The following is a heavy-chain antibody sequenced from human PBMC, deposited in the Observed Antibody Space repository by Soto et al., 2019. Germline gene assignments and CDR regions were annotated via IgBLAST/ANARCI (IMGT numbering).Heavy chain of an antibody. CDR2: IYYSGST. V-gene: IGHV4-39*01. D-gene: IGHD6-19*01. J-gene: IGHJ5*02. Sequence: PSGTLSVTCIVSGGSINSSSYFWGWVRQPPGKGLEWIGSIYYSGSTYYNPSLRSRVTISVDTSKNQFSLRLSSVTAADTAVFYCARHYSSGSRNWFDPWGQGTLVTVSS. CDR3: ARHYSSGSRNWFDP. CDR1: GGSINSSSYF.